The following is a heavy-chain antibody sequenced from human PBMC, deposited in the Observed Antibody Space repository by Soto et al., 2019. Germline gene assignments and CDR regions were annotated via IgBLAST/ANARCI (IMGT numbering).Heavy chain of an antibody. CDR1: GGSISSGGYY. D-gene: IGHD5-12*01. Sequence: SETLSLTCTVSGGSISSGGYYWSWIRQHPGKGLEWIGYIYYSGSTYYNPSLKSRVTISVDTSKNQFSPKLSSVTAADTAVYYCARVATIRSVYYYYGMDVWGQGTTVTVSS. CDR3: ARVATIRSVYYYYGMDV. J-gene: IGHJ6*02. CDR2: IYYSGST. V-gene: IGHV4-31*03.